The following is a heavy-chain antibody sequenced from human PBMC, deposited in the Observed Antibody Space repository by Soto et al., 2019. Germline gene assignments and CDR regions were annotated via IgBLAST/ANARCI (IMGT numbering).Heavy chain of an antibody. D-gene: IGHD3-16*01. CDR1: GYSFMNNA. Sequence: ALVKLSCKSSGYSFMNNAVGGVRQATGQGLEWMGWMNPGSGDTGYAQKFQGRFTMTRDICIATAYMELSSLRSDDTAIYYCARMATFGSLNWFDPWGQGTLVTLSS. V-gene: IGHV1-8*01. CDR2: MNPGSGDT. J-gene: IGHJ5*02. CDR3: ARMATFGSLNWFDP.